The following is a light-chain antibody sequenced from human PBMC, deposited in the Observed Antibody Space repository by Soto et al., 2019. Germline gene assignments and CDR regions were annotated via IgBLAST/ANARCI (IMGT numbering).Light chain of an antibody. J-gene: IGKJ1*01. CDR3: QHYNSYLTWT. V-gene: IGKV1-5*01. Sequence: DIQMTQSPSTLSASVGDRVTITCRAIQSISSWLAWYQQKPGKAPKLLIYDASSLESGVPSRFSGSGSGTEFTLTISSLQPDDFATYYCQHYNSYLTWTFGQGTKV. CDR1: QSISSW. CDR2: DAS.